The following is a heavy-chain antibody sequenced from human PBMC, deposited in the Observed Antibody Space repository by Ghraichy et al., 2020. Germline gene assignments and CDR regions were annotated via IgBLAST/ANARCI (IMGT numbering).Heavy chain of an antibody. CDR3: VREVGYCRSVSCGRGHNWFDT. D-gene: IGHD2-15*01. CDR2: MNPDSGNT. J-gene: IGHJ5*02. V-gene: IGHV1-8*02. Sequence: ASVKVSCKTSGYTFTNYNINWVRQTTGQGLEWMGWMNPDSGNTGFAQKFQGRVTMTSDTSINTVYLDLSSLTSEDTAVYYCVREVGYCRSVSCGRGHNWFDTWGQGTLVIVSS. CDR1: GYTFTNYN.